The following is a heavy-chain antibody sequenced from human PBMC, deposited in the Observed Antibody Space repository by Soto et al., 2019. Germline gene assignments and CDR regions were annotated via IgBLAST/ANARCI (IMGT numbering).Heavy chain of an antibody. CDR1: GGSISSGGYY. Sequence: QVQLQESGPGLVKPSQTLSLTCTVSGGSISSGGYYWSWIRQHPGKGLEWIGYIYYSGSTYYNPSLKSRDTIAGDTYKNQCDLKLSAVTAADTAGYYCASGGMEGFGDLFDYWGQGTLVTVSS. D-gene: IGHD3-10*01. V-gene: IGHV4-31*03. CDR2: IYYSGST. CDR3: ASGGMEGFGDLFDY. J-gene: IGHJ4*02.